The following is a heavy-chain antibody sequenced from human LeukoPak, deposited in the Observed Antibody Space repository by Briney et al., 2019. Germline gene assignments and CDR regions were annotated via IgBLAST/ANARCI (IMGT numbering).Heavy chain of an antibody. J-gene: IGHJ3*02. Sequence: GGSLRHPCAASGFSVRSNYMSWVRQSPRKALEWVSIMYSGGSTDYADSVKGRFIISRDHSKNTLYLQMNSLRAEDTAVYYCARDRYCSGGNCYGDAFDIWGQGTMVTVSS. D-gene: IGHD2-15*01. CDR3: ARDRYCSGGNCYGDAFDI. V-gene: IGHV3-53*01. CDR1: GFSVRSNY. CDR2: MYSGGST.